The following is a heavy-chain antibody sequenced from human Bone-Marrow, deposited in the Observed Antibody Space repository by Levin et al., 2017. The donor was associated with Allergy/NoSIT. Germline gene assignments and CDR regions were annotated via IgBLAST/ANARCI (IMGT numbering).Heavy chain of an antibody. J-gene: IGHJ5*02. Sequence: SETLSLTCTVSSGSISSYYWSWIRQPPGKGLEWIGYIYYSGSTNYNPSLKSRVTISVDTSKNQFSLKLSSVTAADTAVYYCARQPRSHYYDSSGYYLGFDPWGQGTLVTVSS. V-gene: IGHV4-59*08. D-gene: IGHD3-22*01. CDR1: SGSISSYY. CDR2: IYYSGST. CDR3: ARQPRSHYYDSSGYYLGFDP.